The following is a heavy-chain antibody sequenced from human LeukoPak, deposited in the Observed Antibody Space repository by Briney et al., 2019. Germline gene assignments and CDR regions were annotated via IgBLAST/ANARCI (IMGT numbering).Heavy chain of an antibody. Sequence: SETLSLTCTVSGGSISSSYWSWIRQPAGPGLEWIGRIYTSGSTNYNPSLKSRVTMSVDTSKNQFSLKLSSVTAADTAVYYCARDQGWELPNWFDPWGQGTLVTVSS. CDR2: IYTSGST. D-gene: IGHD1-26*01. J-gene: IGHJ5*02. CDR1: GGSISSSY. CDR3: ARDQGWELPNWFDP. V-gene: IGHV4-4*07.